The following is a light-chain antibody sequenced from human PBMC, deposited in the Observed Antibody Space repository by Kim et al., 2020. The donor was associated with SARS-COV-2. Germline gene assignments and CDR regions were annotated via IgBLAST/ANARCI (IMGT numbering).Light chain of an antibody. CDR2: DVN. CDR3: TSWTSDSTLV. J-gene: IGLJ3*02. Sequence: GQSFTISCTGTSSDVGAYNFVSWYQQRPGKAPKLTIYDVNDRPSGVSNRFSGSKSGNTASLTISGLQAEDEADYYCTSWTSDSTLVFGGGTQLTVL. CDR1: SSDVGAYNF. V-gene: IGLV2-14*03.